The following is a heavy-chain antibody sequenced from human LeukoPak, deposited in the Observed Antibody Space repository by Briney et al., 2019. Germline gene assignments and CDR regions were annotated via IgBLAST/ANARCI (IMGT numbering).Heavy chain of an antibody. D-gene: IGHD3-16*01. CDR2: LYNNGST. CDR3: VRDRGLGRGFDP. CDR1: GGSISSFY. Sequence: SETLSLTCTVSGGSISSFYWSWVRQPAGKGLEWIGRLYNNGSTNYSPSLKSRVIMSFDPSKNQFSLKLNSVTAADTAFYYCVRDRGLGRGFDPWGQGTMVTVSS. J-gene: IGHJ5*02. V-gene: IGHV4-4*07.